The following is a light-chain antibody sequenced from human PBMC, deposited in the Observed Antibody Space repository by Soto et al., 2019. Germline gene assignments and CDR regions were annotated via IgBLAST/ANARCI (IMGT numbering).Light chain of an antibody. CDR3: QQYGSSLSIT. V-gene: IGKV3-20*01. Sequence: DLTRPPSTHSFSPGERATLSFRASQSVSSSYLAWYQQKPGQAPRLLIYGASSRATGIPDRFSGSGSGTDFTLTISRLEPEDFAVYYCQQYGSSLSITFGQGTRLEIK. CDR1: QSVSSSY. J-gene: IGKJ5*01. CDR2: GAS.